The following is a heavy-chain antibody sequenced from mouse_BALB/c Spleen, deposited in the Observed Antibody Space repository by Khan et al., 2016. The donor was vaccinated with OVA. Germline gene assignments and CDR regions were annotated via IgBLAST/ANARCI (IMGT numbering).Heavy chain of an antibody. J-gene: IGHJ3*01. CDR1: GYSFTSYY. CDR3: TRHGYVAWFTY. D-gene: IGHD2-2*01. CDR2: IDPFSGDT. Sequence: VQLKQSGPELMKPGASVKISCKASGYSFTSYYIHWVIQSHGKSLEWIGYIDPFSGDTTYNQKFKGRATLTVDKSSSTAYIHLSNLTSEESAVYYCTRHGYVAWFTYWGQGTLVTVSA. V-gene: IGHV1S135*01.